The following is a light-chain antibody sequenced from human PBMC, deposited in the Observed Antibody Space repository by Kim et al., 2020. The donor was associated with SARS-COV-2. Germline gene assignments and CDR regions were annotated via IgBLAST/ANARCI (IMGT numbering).Light chain of an antibody. CDR3: SSYTSRSTVV. Sequence: GQSITISCTGTSSDVDGYNYVSWYQQHPGKAPKLMIYDVSKRPSGVSNRFSGSKSGNTASLTISGLQAEDEADYYCSSYTSRSTVVFGGGTQLTVL. J-gene: IGLJ2*01. CDR2: DVS. CDR1: SSDVDGYNY. V-gene: IGLV2-14*04.